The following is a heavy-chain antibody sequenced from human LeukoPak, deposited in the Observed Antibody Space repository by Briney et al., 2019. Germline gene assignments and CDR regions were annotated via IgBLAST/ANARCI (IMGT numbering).Heavy chain of an antibody. Sequence: GSLRLSCAASGFTFNTYTMNWVRQAPGKGLEWIGEIYHSGSTNYNPSLKSRVSISVDKSKNQFSLKLSSVTAADTAVYFCAGIFYYDSSGLRSWGQGTLVTVSS. D-gene: IGHD3-22*01. J-gene: IGHJ5*02. V-gene: IGHV4-4*01. CDR2: IYHSGST. CDR3: AGIFYYDSSGLRS. CDR1: GFTFNTYTM.